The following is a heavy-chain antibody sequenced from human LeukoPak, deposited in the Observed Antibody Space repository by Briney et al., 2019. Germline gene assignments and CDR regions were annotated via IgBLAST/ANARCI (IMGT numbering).Heavy chain of an antibody. CDR1: GFTFSNYA. D-gene: IGHD3-10*01. V-gene: IGHV3-23*01. J-gene: IGHJ4*02. CDR2: IGASGVST. CDR3: AKLAGSGSYSGAKRYYFEY. Sequence: GGSLRLSCAASGFTFSNYAMNWVRQAPGKGLEWVSGIGASGVSTYYADSVKGRFIISRDNSKNTLYLQMNSLRAEDTAVYYCAKLAGSGSYSGAKRYYFEYWGQGTLVTASS.